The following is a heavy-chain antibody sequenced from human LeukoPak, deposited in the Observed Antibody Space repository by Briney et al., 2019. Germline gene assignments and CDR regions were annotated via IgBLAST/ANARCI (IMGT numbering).Heavy chain of an antibody. J-gene: IGHJ3*02. CDR3: ARVREQLPSGGGAFDI. CDR1: GGSISSGSYY. CDR2: IYTSGST. D-gene: IGHD6-13*01. V-gene: IGHV4-61*02. Sequence: SETLSLTCTVSGGSISSGSYYWGWIRQPAGKGLEWIGRIYTSGSTNYNPSLKSRVTISVDTSKNQFSLKLSSVTAADTAVYYCARVREQLPSGGGAFDIWGQGTMVTVSS.